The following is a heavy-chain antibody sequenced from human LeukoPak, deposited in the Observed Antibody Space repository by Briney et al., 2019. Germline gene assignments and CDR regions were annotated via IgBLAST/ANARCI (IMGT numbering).Heavy chain of an antibody. CDR2: ISSSSTYT. CDR3: AREAAFDM. Sequence: GGCRRLACPASGCTLSSHSMSWDRQAPGKGLEWVSSISSSSTYTFYADSVKGRFTISRDNAKNSLYLQMNSLRAEDTAVYYYAREAAFDMWGQGTMVTVSS. J-gene: IGHJ3*02. V-gene: IGHV3-21*06. CDR1: GCTLSSHS.